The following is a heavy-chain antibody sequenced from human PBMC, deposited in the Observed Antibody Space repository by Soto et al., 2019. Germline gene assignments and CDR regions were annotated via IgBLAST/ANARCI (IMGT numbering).Heavy chain of an antibody. CDR3: ARQHPLDSRVWFT. CDR2: IYPRDSDT. CDR1: GDSFTGFW. V-gene: IGHV5-51*01. Sequence: GESLKISCKVSGDSFTGFWIGWVRQMPGKGLEWLGSIYPRDSDTRYSPSFQGQVTISADKSLSTAYLQWNSLQASDTAIYYCARQHPLDSRVWFTWGQGTLVTVSS. J-gene: IGHJ4*02. D-gene: IGHD6-19*01.